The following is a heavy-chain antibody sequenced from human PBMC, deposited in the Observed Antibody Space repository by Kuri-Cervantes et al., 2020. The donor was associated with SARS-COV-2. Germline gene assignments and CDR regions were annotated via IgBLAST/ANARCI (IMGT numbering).Heavy chain of an antibody. CDR1: GFTFSSYA. Sequence: GESLKISCAASGFTFSSYAMSWVRQAPGKGLEWVSAISGSGGSTYYADSVKGRFTISRDNAKNSLYLQMNSLRAEDTAVYYCARYNYPYSSSWYGMDVWGQGTTVTVSS. CDR2: ISGSGGST. V-gene: IGHV3-23*01. D-gene: IGHD6-13*01. J-gene: IGHJ6*02. CDR3: ARYNYPYSSSWYGMDV.